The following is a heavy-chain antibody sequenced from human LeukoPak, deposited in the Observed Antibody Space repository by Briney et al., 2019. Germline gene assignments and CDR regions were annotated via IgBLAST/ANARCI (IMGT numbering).Heavy chain of an antibody. Sequence: GGSLRLSCAVSGFTFSSYSMNWVRQAPGKGLEWVSGINWNGGSTGYADSVKGRFTISRDNAKNSLYLQMNSPRAEDTALYYCARDSGYTTSPGYWGQGTLVTVSS. CDR2: INWNGGST. J-gene: IGHJ4*02. CDR3: ARDSGYTTSPGY. D-gene: IGHD3-16*02. V-gene: IGHV3-20*04. CDR1: GFTFSSYS.